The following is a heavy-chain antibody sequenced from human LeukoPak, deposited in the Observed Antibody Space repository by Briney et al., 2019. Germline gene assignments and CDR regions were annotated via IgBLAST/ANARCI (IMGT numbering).Heavy chain of an antibody. J-gene: IGHJ6*03. V-gene: IGHV4-59*01. CDR3: AREAAGDYYYYMDV. CDR2: IYYNGST. Sequence: PSETLSLTCIVSGDSLSSYYWSWIRQPPGKGLEWIGYIYYNGSTNYNPSLKSRVTISIDTSKNQFSLKLSSVTAADTAVYYCAREAAGDYYYYMDVWGKGTTVTVSS. CDR1: GDSLSSYY. D-gene: IGHD2-8*02.